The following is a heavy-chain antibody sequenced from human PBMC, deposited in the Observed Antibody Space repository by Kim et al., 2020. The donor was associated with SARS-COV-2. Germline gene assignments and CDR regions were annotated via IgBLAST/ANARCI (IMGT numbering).Heavy chain of an antibody. Sequence: GGSLRLSCAASGFTFMNYAMAWVRQAPGKGLEWVSSISVSGSGTYYADSVKGRFTISRDNSRNTVYLQINSLRAEDTAIYYCAGGTDSSGYFWSYWGQGTLVTVSS. J-gene: IGHJ4*02. CDR2: ISVSGSGT. CDR3: AGGTDSSGYFWSY. CDR1: GFTFMNYA. D-gene: IGHD3-22*01. V-gene: IGHV3-23*01.